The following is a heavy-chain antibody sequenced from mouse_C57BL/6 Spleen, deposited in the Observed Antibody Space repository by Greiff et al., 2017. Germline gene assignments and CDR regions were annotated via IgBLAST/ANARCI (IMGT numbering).Heavy chain of an antibody. J-gene: IGHJ2*01. CDR3: ARWRAEDDGYFFDY. CDR2: ILPGSGST. V-gene: IGHV1-9*01. Sequence: QVQLQQSGAELMKPGASVKLSCKATGYTFTGYWIEWVKQRPGHGLEWIGEILPGSGSTNYTEKVKGKATFPADTSSNTASMQLSSLATEDSAIYDGARWRAEDDGYFFDYWGQGTTLTVSS. D-gene: IGHD2-3*01. CDR1: GYTFTGYW.